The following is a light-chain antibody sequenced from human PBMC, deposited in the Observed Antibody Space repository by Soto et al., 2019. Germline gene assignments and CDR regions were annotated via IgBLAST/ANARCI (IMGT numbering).Light chain of an antibody. CDR2: TAS. J-gene: IGKJ2*03. V-gene: IGKV1-39*01. CDR3: QQSYSIPYS. CDR1: QTISSW. Sequence: DIQMTQSPSTLSGSVGDRVTITCRASQTISSWLAWYQQKPGKAPNLLIYTASSLQSGVPSRFGGSGSGTDFTLTITSLQPEDFATYYCQQSYSIPYSFGQGTKVDIK.